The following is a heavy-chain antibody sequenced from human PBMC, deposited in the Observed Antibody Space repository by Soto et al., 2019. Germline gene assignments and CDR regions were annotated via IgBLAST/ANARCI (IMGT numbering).Heavy chain of an antibody. CDR2: IYYSAST. J-gene: IGHJ6*02. CDR1: GGSISGGHYH. Sequence: QVQLQESGPGLVMPSQTLSLTCTVSGGSISGGHYHWTWIRQTPEKGLEWIGAIYYSASTYYNPSLVSRMRMSIDTSKNQFSLKLTSVTATDTAVYYCARDSRTPSGGMDVWGQGTTVTVSS. CDR3: ARDSRTPSGGMDV. V-gene: IGHV4-30-4*01.